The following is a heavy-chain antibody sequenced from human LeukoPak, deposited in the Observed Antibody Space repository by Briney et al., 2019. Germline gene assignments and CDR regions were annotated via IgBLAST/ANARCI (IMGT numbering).Heavy chain of an antibody. Sequence: SETLSLTCTVSGGSISNSSYYWGWIRQPPGKGLEWIGSIYYSGSTNYNPSLKSRVTISVNTYKNQFSLKLSAVTAADTAVYYCARHLTTFLTLWGQGALVTVSS. D-gene: IGHD1-14*01. J-gene: IGHJ4*02. CDR1: GGSISNSSYY. V-gene: IGHV4-39*01. CDR2: IYYSGST. CDR3: ARHLTTFLTL.